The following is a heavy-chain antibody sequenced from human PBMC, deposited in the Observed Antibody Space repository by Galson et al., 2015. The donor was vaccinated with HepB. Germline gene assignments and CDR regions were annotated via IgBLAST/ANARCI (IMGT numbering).Heavy chain of an antibody. CDR2: IYYNGST. V-gene: IGHV4-59*01. CDR3: ARVVVTLVRGVIIKGAFDL. J-gene: IGHJ3*01. Sequence: SETLSLTCTVSARSISSYYWGWIRQPPGKGLEWIGYIYYNGSTNYNPSLKSRVTIPVDTPKNQFSLKLSSVTAADTAVYYFARVVVTLVRGVIIKGAFDLWGQGTMVTVSS. CDR1: ARSISSYY. D-gene: IGHD3-10*01.